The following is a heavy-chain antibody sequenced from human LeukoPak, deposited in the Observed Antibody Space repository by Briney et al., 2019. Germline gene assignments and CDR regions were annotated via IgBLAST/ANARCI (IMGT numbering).Heavy chain of an antibody. D-gene: IGHD6-19*01. V-gene: IGHV1-69*05. CDR2: IIPIFGTA. CDR1: GGTFSSYA. Sequence: GASVKVSCKASGGTFSSYAISWVRQAPRQGLEWMGGIIPIFGTANYAQKFQGRVTITTDESTSTAYMELSSLRSEDTAVYYCARDHGSGWYPRLDYWGQGTLVTVSS. J-gene: IGHJ4*02. CDR3: ARDHGSGWYPRLDY.